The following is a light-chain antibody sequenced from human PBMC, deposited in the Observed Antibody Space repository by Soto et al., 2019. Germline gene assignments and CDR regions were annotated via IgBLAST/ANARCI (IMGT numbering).Light chain of an antibody. Sequence: QSVLTQPPAASGTAGQRVTISCSGGSSNIGSNTVNWYQQLPGTAPKLLIYTNDQRPSGVPDRFAGAKSGTSASLAISGPQSEDEAAYYCAGWDDSLSGWVFGGRTKVTVL. J-gene: IGLJ3*02. CDR1: SSNIGSNT. V-gene: IGLV1-44*01. CDR3: AGWDDSLSGWV. CDR2: TND.